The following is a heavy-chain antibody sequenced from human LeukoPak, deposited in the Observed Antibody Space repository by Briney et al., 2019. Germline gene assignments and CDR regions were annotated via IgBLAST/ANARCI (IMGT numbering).Heavy chain of an antibody. V-gene: IGHV3-23*01. J-gene: IGHJ4*02. CDR3: AKGLGGSFSPAIDY. CDR1: GFTFSNYA. D-gene: IGHD1-26*01. Sequence: GGSLRLSCAASGFTFSNYAMSWVRQAPGKGLEWVSAISGSGGSTYYADSVKGRFTISRDNSKNTLYLQMNSLRAEDTAVYYCAKGLGGSFSPAIDYWGQGTLVTVSS. CDR2: ISGSGGST.